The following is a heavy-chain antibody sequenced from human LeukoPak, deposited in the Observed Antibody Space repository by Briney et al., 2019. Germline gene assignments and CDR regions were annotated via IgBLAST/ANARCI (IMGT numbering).Heavy chain of an antibody. J-gene: IGHJ4*02. V-gene: IGHV3-33*01. CDR1: GFTFSSYG. D-gene: IGHD6-13*01. CDR3: ARDSAAGIDY. Sequence: GGSLRLSCAASGFTFSSYGFHWVRQAPGKGLEWVTLIWHDGTRENYADSVKGRFTISRDNSKNTLYLQMNSLRAEDTAVYYCARDSAAGIDYWGQGTLVTVSS. CDR2: IWHDGTRE.